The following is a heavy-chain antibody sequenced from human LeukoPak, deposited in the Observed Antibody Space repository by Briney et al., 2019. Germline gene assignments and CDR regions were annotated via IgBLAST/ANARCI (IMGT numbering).Heavy chain of an antibody. CDR1: GFTFSYYG. D-gene: IGHD4-23*01. Sequence: GGSLRLSCAASGFTFSYYGIHWVRRAPGKGLEWVAVISYDGSDKYYADSVKGRFTISRDNSKNTLYLQMNSLRAEDTAVYYCAKDITRYGGNAVDYWGQGTLVTVSS. J-gene: IGHJ4*02. CDR3: AKDITRYGGNAVDY. V-gene: IGHV3-30*18. CDR2: ISYDGSDK.